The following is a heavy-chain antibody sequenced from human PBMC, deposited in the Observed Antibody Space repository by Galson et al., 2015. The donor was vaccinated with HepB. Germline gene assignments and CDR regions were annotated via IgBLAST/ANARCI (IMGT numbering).Heavy chain of an antibody. J-gene: IGHJ5*02. V-gene: IGHV5-10-1*01. Sequence: QSGAEVKKPGESLRISCKGSGYSFTSYWISWVRQMPGKGLEWMGRIDPSDSYTNYSPSFQGHVTISADKSISTAYLQWSSLKASDTAMYYCARLTCSGGSCYSQTHPSWGQGTLVTVSS. CDR1: GYSFTSYW. CDR2: IDPSDSYT. CDR3: ARLTCSGGSCYSQTHPS. D-gene: IGHD2-15*01.